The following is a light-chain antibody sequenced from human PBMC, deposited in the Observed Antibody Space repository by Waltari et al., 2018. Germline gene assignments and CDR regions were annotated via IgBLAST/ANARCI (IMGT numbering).Light chain of an antibody. V-gene: IGLV3-21*01. CDR1: NIESQS. J-gene: IGLJ1*01. CDR3: QVWDANTDPGV. Sequence: SYVLTQPPSVSVAPGETARITCGGNNIESQSVHWSRPRPGQAPVLVISYDSDRPSGIPERFSGSNSGNTATLTISRVEAGDEADYYCQVWDANTDPGVFGTGTEVTVL. CDR2: YDS.